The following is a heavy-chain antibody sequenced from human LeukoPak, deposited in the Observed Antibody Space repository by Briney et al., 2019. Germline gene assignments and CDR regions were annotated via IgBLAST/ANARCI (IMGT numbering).Heavy chain of an antibody. CDR2: IIPIFGTA. V-gene: IGHV1-69*01. Sequence: GASVKVSCKASGGTFSSYAISWVRQAPGQGLEWMGGIIPIFGTANCAQKFQGRVTITADESTSTAYMELSSLRSEDTAVYYCARIGLWYAFDIWGQGTMVTVSS. J-gene: IGHJ3*02. CDR3: ARIGLWYAFDI. CDR1: GGTFSSYA. D-gene: IGHD5-18*01.